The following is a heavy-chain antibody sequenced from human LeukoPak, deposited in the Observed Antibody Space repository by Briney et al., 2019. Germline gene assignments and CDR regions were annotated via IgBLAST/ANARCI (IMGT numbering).Heavy chain of an antibody. Sequence: ASVTVSCKASGYTFSSYCISWVRQAPGQGLEWMGWISAYNGNTNYAQKLQGRVTMTTDTSTSTAYMELRRLRSDDTAVYYCARDVCSSTSCDSQTGGYWGQGTLVTVSS. J-gene: IGHJ4*02. CDR2: ISAYNGNT. CDR3: ARDVCSSTSCDSQTGGY. D-gene: IGHD2-2*02. V-gene: IGHV1-18*01. CDR1: GYTFSSYC.